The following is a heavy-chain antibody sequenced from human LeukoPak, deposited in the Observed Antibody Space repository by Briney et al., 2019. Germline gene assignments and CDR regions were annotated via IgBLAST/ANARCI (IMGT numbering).Heavy chain of an antibody. CDR2: IYYSGST. J-gene: IGHJ6*02. D-gene: IGHD6-19*01. Sequence: KPSVTLSLTCAVSGYSISNSNWWGWIRQPPGKGLEWIGYIYYSGSTYYNPSLKSRVTISVDTSKNQFSLKLSSVTAADTAVYYCARDYEVEVAVAEGIYYYYGMDVWGQGTTVTVSS. CDR3: ARDYEVEVAVAEGIYYYYGMDV. CDR1: GYSISNSNW. V-gene: IGHV4-28*03.